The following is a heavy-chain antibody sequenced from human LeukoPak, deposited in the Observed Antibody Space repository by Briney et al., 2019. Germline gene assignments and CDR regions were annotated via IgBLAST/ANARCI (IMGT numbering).Heavy chain of an antibody. Sequence: GGSLRLSCAASGFTFSSYSMNWVRQAPGKGLEWVSSISTSSSYIYYADSVKGRFTISRDNAKNSLYLQMNSLRGGDTSVYYCARDLLGTLVRGPIDYWGQGTLVTVSS. CDR1: GFTFSSYS. D-gene: IGHD3-10*01. V-gene: IGHV3-21*01. CDR2: ISTSSSYI. CDR3: ARDLLGTLVRGPIDY. J-gene: IGHJ4*02.